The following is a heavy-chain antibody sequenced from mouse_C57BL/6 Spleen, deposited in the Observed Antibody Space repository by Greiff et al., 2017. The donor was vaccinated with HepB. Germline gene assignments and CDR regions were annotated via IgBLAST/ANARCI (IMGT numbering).Heavy chain of an antibody. Sequence: EVHLVESGGGLVQPGGSLKLSCAASGFTFSDYYMYWVRQTPEKRLEWVAYISNGGGSTYYPDTVKGRFTISRDNAKNTLYLQMSRLKSEDTAMYYCARYDYDDWYFDVWGTGTAVTVSS. CDR3: ARYDYDDWYFDV. D-gene: IGHD2-4*01. CDR2: ISNGGGST. J-gene: IGHJ1*03. CDR1: GFTFSDYY. V-gene: IGHV5-12*01.